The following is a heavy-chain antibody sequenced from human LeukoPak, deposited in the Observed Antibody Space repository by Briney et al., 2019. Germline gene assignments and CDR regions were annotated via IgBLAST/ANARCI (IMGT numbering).Heavy chain of an antibody. D-gene: IGHD3-16*01. J-gene: IGHJ6*03. CDR1: AGSISNYY. Sequence: PSETLSLTCTVSAGSISNYYWSWVRQPPGKGLEWIGYIYYTGSTNYSPSLKSRVTISVDMSKNQFSLKLTSVTAADTAVYYCARAKGNSDYPYYNMDVWGEGTTVTVSS. CDR3: ARAKGNSDYPYYNMDV. CDR2: IYYTGST. V-gene: IGHV4-59*12.